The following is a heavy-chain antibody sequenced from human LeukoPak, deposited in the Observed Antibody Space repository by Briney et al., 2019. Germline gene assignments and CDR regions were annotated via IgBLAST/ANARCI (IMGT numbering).Heavy chain of an antibody. CDR1: GDSISSHY. J-gene: IGHJ6*03. Sequence: PSETLSLTCTVSGDSISSHYWSWLRQPPGKGLEWIGYIYYSGSTNYNPSLKSRVTISVDTSKNQFSLKLSSVTAADTAVYYCAREVGGKLPGYYYYYYMDVWGKGTTVTVSS. CDR3: AREVGGKLPGYYYYYYMDV. D-gene: IGHD4-23*01. CDR2: IYYSGST. V-gene: IGHV4-59*11.